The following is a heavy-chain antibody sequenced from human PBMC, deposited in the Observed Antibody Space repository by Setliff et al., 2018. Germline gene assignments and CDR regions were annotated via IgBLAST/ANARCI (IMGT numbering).Heavy chain of an antibody. V-gene: IGHV4-61*09. CDR2: IYTSGST. CDR3: ASYRQDVNY. Sequence: SETLPLTCTVSGGSISSGSYYWSWIRQPAGKGLEWIGHIYTSGSTNYNPSLKSRVTISVDTSKNQFSLKLSSVTAADTAVYYCASYRQDVNYWGQGTLVTVSS. J-gene: IGHJ4*02. CDR1: GGSISSGSYY. D-gene: IGHD4-4*01.